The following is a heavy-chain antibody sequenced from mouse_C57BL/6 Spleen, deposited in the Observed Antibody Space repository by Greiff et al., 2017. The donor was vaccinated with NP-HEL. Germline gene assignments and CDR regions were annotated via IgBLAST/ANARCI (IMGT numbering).Heavy chain of an antibody. CDR3: ARWDYGSSFDY. J-gene: IGHJ2*01. V-gene: IGHV1-81*01. CDR2: IYPRSGNT. D-gene: IGHD1-1*01. CDR1: GYTFTSYG. Sequence: VKLVESGAELARPGASVKLSCKASGYTFTSYGISWVKQRTGQGLEWIGEIYPRSGNTYYNEKFKGKATLTADKSSSTAYMELRSLTSEDSAVYFGARWDYGSSFDYWGQGTTLTVSS.